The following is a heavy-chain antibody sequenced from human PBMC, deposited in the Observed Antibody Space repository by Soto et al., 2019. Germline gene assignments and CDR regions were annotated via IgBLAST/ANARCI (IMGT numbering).Heavy chain of an antibody. V-gene: IGHV3-23*01. CDR3: ARHDDSSGLFTDFDY. Sequence: GSLRLSCVASRFTFSRYPMSWVRQTPEKGLEWVSAIGGSGDTYYADSVRGRFTSSRDNSKNTLFLQMNSLRAEDAAIYYCARHDDSSGLFTDFDYWGQGTLVTVSS. D-gene: IGHD3-22*01. CDR1: RFTFSRYP. J-gene: IGHJ4*01. CDR2: IGGSGDT.